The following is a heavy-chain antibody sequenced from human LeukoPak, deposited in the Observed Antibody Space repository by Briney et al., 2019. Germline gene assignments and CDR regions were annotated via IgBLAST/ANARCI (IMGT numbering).Heavy chain of an antibody. J-gene: IGHJ4*02. Sequence: GGSLILSCATSGFTFSSQAMSWVRQAPGEGLEWVSTVSGSGASTYYADSVKGRFTISRDNSMNTLFLQMNSLRAEDTAVYYCASEGFCFGGSCYTPDYWGQGTLVTVSS. CDR2: VSGSGAST. D-gene: IGHD2-15*01. V-gene: IGHV3-23*01. CDR1: GFTFSSQA. CDR3: ASEGFCFGGSCYTPDY.